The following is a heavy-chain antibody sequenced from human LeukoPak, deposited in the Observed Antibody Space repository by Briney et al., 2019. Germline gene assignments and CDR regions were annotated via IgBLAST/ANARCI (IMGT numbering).Heavy chain of an antibody. CDR2: IYHSGST. CDR1: GGSISSGGYS. CDR3: ARIKVGYSYGFRAAYWYFDL. V-gene: IGHV4-30-2*01. J-gene: IGHJ2*01. D-gene: IGHD5-18*01. Sequence: SETLSLTCAVSGGSISSGGYSWSWIRQPPGKGLEWIGYIYHSGSTYYNPSLKSRVTISVDRSKNQFSLKLSSVTAADTAVYYCARIKVGYSYGFRAAYWYFDLWGRGTLVTVSS.